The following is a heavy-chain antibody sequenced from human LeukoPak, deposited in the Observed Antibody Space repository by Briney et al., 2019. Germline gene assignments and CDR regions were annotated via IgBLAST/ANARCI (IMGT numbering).Heavy chain of an antibody. CDR3: ARVHDSSGYYWCFDL. CDR1: GYRFNTYW. V-gene: IGHV5-51*01. Sequence: GESLKISCKGSGYRFNTYWIAWVRQMPGKGLEWMGTIYPGDSDPRYRPSFQGQVNISADKSISTAYLQWNSLKASDTAMYYCARVHDSSGYYWCFDLWGRGTLVTVFS. D-gene: IGHD3-22*01. J-gene: IGHJ2*01. CDR2: IYPGDSDP.